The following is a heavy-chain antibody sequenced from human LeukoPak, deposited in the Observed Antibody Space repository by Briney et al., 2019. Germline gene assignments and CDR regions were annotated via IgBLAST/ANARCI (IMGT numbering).Heavy chain of an antibody. Sequence: GGSLRLSCAASGFTFDDYAMHWVRQAPGKGLEWVSGISWNSGSIGYADSVKGRFTISRDNAKYSLYLQMNSLRAEDTALYYCAKVAYYYDSSGYFDYWGQGTLVTVSS. J-gene: IGHJ4*02. CDR1: GFTFDDYA. V-gene: IGHV3-9*01. CDR2: ISWNSGSI. D-gene: IGHD3-22*01. CDR3: AKVAYYYDSSGYFDY.